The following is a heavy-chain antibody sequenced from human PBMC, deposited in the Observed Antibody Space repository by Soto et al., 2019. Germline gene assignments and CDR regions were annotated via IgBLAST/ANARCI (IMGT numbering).Heavy chain of an antibody. CDR3: ARVGGIAVAGIYYFDY. CDR1: GGSISSYY. J-gene: IGHJ4*02. V-gene: IGHV4-59*01. D-gene: IGHD6-19*01. Sequence: SETLSLTCTVSGGSISSYYWSWIRQPPGKGLEWIGYIYYSGSTNYNPSLKSRVTISVDTSKNQFSLKLSSVTAADTAVYYCARVGGIAVAGIYYFDYWGQGTLVTVSS. CDR2: IYYSGST.